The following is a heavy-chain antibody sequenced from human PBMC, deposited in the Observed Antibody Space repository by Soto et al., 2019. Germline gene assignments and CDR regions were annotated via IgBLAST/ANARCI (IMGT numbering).Heavy chain of an antibody. Sequence: APVKVSCEASGYPFTGCHVYWVRRAPGQGLEWMGYMNPRRGNTGYEQRFQGRVTMTRDTSISPAYMELSSLASDDTAVYYFTARSCTRAGPDFWGRGT. J-gene: IGHJ2*01. CDR1: GYPFTGCH. CDR2: MNPRRGNT. D-gene: IGHD2-2*01. V-gene: IGHV1-8*01. CDR3: TARSCTRAGPDF.